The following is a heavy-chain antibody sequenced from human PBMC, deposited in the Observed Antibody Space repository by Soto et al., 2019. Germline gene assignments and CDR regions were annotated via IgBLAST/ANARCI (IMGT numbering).Heavy chain of an antibody. D-gene: IGHD2-2*01. CDR1: GYTFTSYG. J-gene: IGHJ5*02. V-gene: IGHV1-18*04. CDR2: ISAYNGNT. Sequence: QVQLVQSGAEVKKPGASVKVSCKASGYTFTSYGISWVRQAPGQGLEWMGWISAYNGNTNYAQKLQGRVTMTTDTSTSTAYMELRSLRSDDTAVYYCARSSLVVVVPAAPPNWFDPWGQGTLVTVSS. CDR3: ARSSLVVVVPAAPPNWFDP.